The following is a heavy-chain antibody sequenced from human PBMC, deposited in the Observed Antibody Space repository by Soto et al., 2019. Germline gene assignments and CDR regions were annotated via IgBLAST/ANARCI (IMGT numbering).Heavy chain of an antibody. CDR2: ISAYNGNT. D-gene: IGHD2-15*01. CDR1: GYTFTSYG. V-gene: IGHV1-18*01. CDR3: ARGYCSGGSCYPKPPDAIDI. J-gene: IGHJ3*02. Sequence: ASVKVSCKASGYTFTSYGISWVRQAPGQGLEWMGWISAYNGNTNYAQKLQGRVTMTTDTSTSTAYMELRSLRSDDTAVYYCARGYCSGGSCYPKPPDAIDICGQRTMVTVSS.